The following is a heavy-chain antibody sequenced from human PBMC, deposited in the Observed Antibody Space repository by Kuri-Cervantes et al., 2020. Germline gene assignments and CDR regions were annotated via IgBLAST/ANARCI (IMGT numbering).Heavy chain of an antibody. CDR2: IYTSGST. D-gene: IGHD3-22*01. CDR1: GGSISSGSYY. Sequence: SETLSLTCTVSGGSISSGSYYWSWIRQPAGKGLEWIGRIYTSGSTNYNPSLKSRVTISVDTSKNQFSLKLSSVTAADTAVYYCARRPPADSSGYHFDYWGQGTLVTVSS. J-gene: IGHJ4*02. CDR3: ARRPPADSSGYHFDY. V-gene: IGHV4-61*02.